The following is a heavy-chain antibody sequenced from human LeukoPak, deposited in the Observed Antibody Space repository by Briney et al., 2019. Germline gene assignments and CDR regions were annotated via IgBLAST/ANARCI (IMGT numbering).Heavy chain of an antibody. CDR2: ISGSGGST. CDR3: AKDGSGYDNSPYYYYMDV. D-gene: IGHD5-12*01. V-gene: IGHV3-23*01. Sequence: GGSLRLSCAASGFTFSSYAMSWVRQAPGKGLEWVSAISGSGGSTYYADSVKGRFTISRDNSKNTLYLQMNSLRAEDTAVYYCAKDGSGYDNSPYYYYMDVWGKGTTVTVSS. CDR1: GFTFSSYA. J-gene: IGHJ6*03.